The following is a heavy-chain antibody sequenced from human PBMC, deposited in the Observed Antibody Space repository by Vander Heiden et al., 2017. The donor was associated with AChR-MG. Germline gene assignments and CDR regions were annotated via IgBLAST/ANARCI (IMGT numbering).Heavy chain of an antibody. CDR2: IIPIFGTA. CDR1: GGTFSSYA. J-gene: IGHJ3*02. V-gene: IGHV1-69*06. D-gene: IGHD5-12*01. CDR3: ARALPVVEMATNIDAVGAFDI. Sequence: QVQLVQSGAEVKKPGSSVKVSCKASGGTFSSYAISWVRQAPGQGLEWMGGIIPIFGTANYAQKFQGRVTITADKSTSTAYMELSSLRSEDTAVYYCARALPVVEMATNIDAVGAFDIWGQGTMVTVSS.